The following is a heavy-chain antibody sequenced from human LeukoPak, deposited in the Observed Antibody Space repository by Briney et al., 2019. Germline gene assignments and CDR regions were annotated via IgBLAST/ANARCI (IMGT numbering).Heavy chain of an antibody. V-gene: IGHV4-38-2*02. J-gene: IGHJ5*02. CDR3: AREYPAMIGRDWFDP. CDR2: IYHSGSI. CDR1: GYSISSGYY. Sequence: PSETLSLTCTVSGYSISSGYYWGWIRQPPGKGLEWIGSIYHSGSIYYNPSLKSRVTISVDTSKNQFSLKLSSVTAADTAVYYCAREYPAMIGRDWFDPWGQGTLVTVSS. D-gene: IGHD3-22*01.